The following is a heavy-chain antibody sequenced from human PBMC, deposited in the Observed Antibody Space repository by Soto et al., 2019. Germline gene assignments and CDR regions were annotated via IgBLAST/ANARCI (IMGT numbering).Heavy chain of an antibody. J-gene: IGHJ4*02. V-gene: IGHV1-18*01. D-gene: IGHD3-10*01. CDR1: GYTFTSYG. Sequence: ASVKVSCKASGYTFTSYGLSWVRQAPGQGLEWMGWISAYNGSTKYAQKVQDRVPMTTDTPTNTAYMELRSLRSDDTAVYYCVREEEVFRGVVSFAYWGQGTLVTVS. CDR2: ISAYNGST. CDR3: VREEEVFRGVVSFAY.